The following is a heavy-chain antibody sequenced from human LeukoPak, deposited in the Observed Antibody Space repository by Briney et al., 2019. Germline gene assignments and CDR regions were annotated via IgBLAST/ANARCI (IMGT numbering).Heavy chain of an antibody. Sequence: SETLSLTCTVSGGSISTYYWSWIRQPPGKGLEWIGYIYYTGSTNYNPSLKSRVTISIDTSKNQFSLKLRSVTAADTAVYYCARGIAVADYYYHYYMDVWGKGTTVTVSS. J-gene: IGHJ6*03. CDR2: IYYTGST. CDR1: GGSISTYY. V-gene: IGHV4-59*12. CDR3: ARGIAVADYYYHYYMDV. D-gene: IGHD6-19*01.